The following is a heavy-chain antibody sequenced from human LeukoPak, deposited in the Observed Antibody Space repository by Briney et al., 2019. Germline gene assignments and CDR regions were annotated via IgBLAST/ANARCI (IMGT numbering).Heavy chain of an antibody. V-gene: IGHV4-59*01. Sequence: PSETPSLTCTVSGGSISSYYWSWIRQPPGKGLEWIGYIYYSGSTNYNPSLKSRVTISVDTSKNQFSLKLSSVTAADTAVYYCARGGYDSSGYYDYWGQGTLVTVSS. CDR3: ARGGYDSSGYYDY. CDR1: GGSISSYY. CDR2: IYYSGST. D-gene: IGHD3-22*01. J-gene: IGHJ4*02.